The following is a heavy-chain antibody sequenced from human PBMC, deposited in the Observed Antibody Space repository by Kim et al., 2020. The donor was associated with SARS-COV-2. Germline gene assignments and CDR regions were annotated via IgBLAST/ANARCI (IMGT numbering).Heavy chain of an antibody. D-gene: IGHD3-22*01. J-gene: IGHJ4*02. V-gene: IGHV3-30*03. Sequence: DSVKGRYTLSRDNSKNTLSLQMNSLRPEDTALYYCAVSDYDTSGYYPRYWGQGTLVTVSP. CDR3: AVSDYDTSGYYPRY.